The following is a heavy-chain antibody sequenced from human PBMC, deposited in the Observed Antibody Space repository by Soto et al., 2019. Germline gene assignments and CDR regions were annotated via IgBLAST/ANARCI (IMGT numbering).Heavy chain of an antibody. CDR3: AGDVTAMEALYYYDT. CDR2: ILPSLGST. D-gene: IGHD5-18*01. V-gene: IGHV1-69*08. Sequence: QLQLVQSGAAVKKPGSSVKVSCKASGGTLNTYTISWVRQAPGQGLESMGSILPSLGSTNYAKKFQGRVTITAEQSTSTMELSSLRSEDAAVYFCAGDVTAMEALYYYDTWGQGSLVTVSS. J-gene: IGHJ4*02. CDR1: GGTLNTYT.